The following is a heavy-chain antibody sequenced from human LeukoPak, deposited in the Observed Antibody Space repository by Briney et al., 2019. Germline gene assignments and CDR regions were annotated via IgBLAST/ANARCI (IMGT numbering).Heavy chain of an antibody. D-gene: IGHD1-26*01. CDR2: ISGSGGST. CDR1: GFTFSSYA. J-gene: IGHJ4*02. CDR3: AKDPHSGYYFDY. V-gene: IGHV3-23*01. Sequence: GGSLRLSCAASGFTFSSYAMSWVRQAPGEGLEWVSAISGSGGSTYNADSVKGRFTISRDNSKNTLYLQMNSLRAEDTAVYYCAKDPHSGYYFDYWGQGTLVTVSS.